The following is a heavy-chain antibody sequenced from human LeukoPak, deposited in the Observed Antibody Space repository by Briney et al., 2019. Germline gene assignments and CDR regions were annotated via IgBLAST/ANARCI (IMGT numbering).Heavy chain of an antibody. CDR3: ARWGTYCSGGSCSFDY. CDR2: IKQDGSEK. CDR1: GFTFSSYW. D-gene: IGHD2-15*01. Sequence: PGGSLRLSCAASGFTFSSYWMSWVRQAPGKGLEWVANIKQDGSEKYYVDSVKGRFTISRDNAKNSLYLQMNSLRAEDTAVYYCARWGTYCSGGSCSFDYWGQGTLVTVSS. J-gene: IGHJ4*02. V-gene: IGHV3-7*01.